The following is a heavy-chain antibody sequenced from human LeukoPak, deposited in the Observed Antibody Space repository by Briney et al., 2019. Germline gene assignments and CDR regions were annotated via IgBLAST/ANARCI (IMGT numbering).Heavy chain of an antibody. CDR3: ARRWTAMAGRGYYFDY. CDR2: VYHSGST. V-gene: IGHV4-4*02. D-gene: IGHD6-19*01. J-gene: IGHJ4*02. CDR1: GGSISSSSW. Sequence: PSETLSLTCAVPGGSISSSSWWTWVRQPPGKGLEWIGEVYHSGSTNYNPSLKSRVTISVDKSKNQFSLKLSSVTAADTAVYYCARRWTAMAGRGYYFDYWGQGTLVTVPS.